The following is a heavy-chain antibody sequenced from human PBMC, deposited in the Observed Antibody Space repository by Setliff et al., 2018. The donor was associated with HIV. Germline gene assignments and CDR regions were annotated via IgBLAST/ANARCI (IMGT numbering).Heavy chain of an antibody. J-gene: IGHJ5*02. D-gene: IGHD3-22*01. Sequence: SETLSLTCTVSGGSISSSSYYWGWIRQPPGKGLEWIGNIYYRGSTYYNPSLKSRVTISVDTSENQFSLRLNSVTAADTAVYYCARYRYYYDSSGYGRWFDPWGQGTLVTVSS. CDR1: GGSISSSSYY. CDR2: IYYRGST. V-gene: IGHV4-39*01. CDR3: ARYRYYYDSSGYGRWFDP.